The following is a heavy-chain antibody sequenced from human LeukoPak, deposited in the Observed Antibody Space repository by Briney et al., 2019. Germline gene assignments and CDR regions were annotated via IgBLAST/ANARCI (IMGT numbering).Heavy chain of an antibody. J-gene: IGHJ4*02. CDR3: ASSLSRYYYDSSGSAFDY. D-gene: IGHD3-22*01. Sequence: SQTLSLTCAVSGGSISSGGYSWNWIRQPPGKGLEWIGYIYHSGSTYYNPSLKSRVTISLDRSKNQFSLKLSSVTAPGTAVYYCASSLSRYYYDSSGSAFDYWGQGTLVTVSS. CDR1: GGSISSGGYS. CDR2: IYHSGST. V-gene: IGHV4-30-2*01.